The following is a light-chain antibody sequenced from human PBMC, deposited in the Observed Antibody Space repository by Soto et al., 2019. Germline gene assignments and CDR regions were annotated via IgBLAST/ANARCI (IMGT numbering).Light chain of an antibody. CDR3: QQCGASRTWT. CDR1: QSVSSN. CDR2: GSF. Sequence: EIVITLSPSTLSVSPRERATISRRATQSVSSNLACYQQQPGQAPRLLIYGSFLRATGVPPRFTGSGSGTDFTLTISSLQSEDFAVYYCQQCGASRTWTFGQGTKVDIK. J-gene: IGKJ1*01. V-gene: IGKV3-15*01.